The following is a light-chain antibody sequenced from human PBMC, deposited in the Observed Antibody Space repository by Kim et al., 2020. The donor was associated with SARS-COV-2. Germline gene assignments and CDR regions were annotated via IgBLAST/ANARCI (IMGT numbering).Light chain of an antibody. V-gene: IGKV1-39*01. Sequence: DIQMTQSPSSLSASVGDRVTITCRASQRISSYLNWYQQKPGKAPKLLIYAASSLQSGVPSRFSGSGSGTDFTLTISSLQPEDFAIYYCQQSYSTPPATFGQGTKLDIK. CDR2: AAS. CDR3: QQSYSTPPAT. J-gene: IGKJ1*01. CDR1: QRISSY.